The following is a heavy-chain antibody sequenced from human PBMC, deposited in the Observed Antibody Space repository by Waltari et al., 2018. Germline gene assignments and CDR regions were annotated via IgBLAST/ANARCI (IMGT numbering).Heavy chain of an antibody. CDR1: GGSISSINW. Sequence: QVQLQESGPGLVKPSGSLSLTCAVSGGSISSINWCIWVRQPPGKGLEWIGEIYLSGSTNYNASLKSRVTISVDKSKNQFSLKLSSVTAADTAVYCCARVGSSSGMDVWGQGTTVTVSS. J-gene: IGHJ6*02. V-gene: IGHV4-4*01. CDR2: IYLSGST. CDR3: ARVGSSSGMDV. D-gene: IGHD6-13*01.